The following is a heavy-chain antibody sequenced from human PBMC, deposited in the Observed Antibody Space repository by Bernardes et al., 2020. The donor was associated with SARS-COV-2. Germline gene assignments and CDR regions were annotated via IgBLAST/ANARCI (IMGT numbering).Heavy chain of an antibody. CDR3: ARATETNCANRICDGRWFDP. J-gene: IGHJ5*02. V-gene: IGHV3-64*04. Sequence: GGSLRLSCSASGFTFSTFDMHWVRQAPGKGLQYVSSINSAGDSTFYIGNVKGRFTISRDNFRNTLFLQMNVVRGEDTATYYCARATETNCANRICDGRWFDPWGQGTLVTVSP. CDR1: GFTFSTFD. D-gene: IGHD2-8*01. CDR2: INSAGDST.